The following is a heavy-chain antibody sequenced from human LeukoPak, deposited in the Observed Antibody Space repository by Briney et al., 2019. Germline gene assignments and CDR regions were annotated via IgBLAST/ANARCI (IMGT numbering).Heavy chain of an antibody. V-gene: IGHV3-23*01. CDR3: AKACLASTVTSPASYYYYGMDV. Sequence: GGSLRPSCAASGFTFSSYAMSWVRQAPGKGLEWVSAISGSGGSTYYADSVKGRFTISRDNSKNTLYLQMNSLRAEDTAVYYCAKACLASTVTSPASYYYYGMDVWGQGTTVTVSS. D-gene: IGHD4-17*01. CDR1: GFTFSSYA. J-gene: IGHJ6*02. CDR2: ISGSGGST.